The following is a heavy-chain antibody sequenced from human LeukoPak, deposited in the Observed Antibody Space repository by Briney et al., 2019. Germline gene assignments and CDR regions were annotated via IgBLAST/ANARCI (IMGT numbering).Heavy chain of an antibody. CDR2: ISGSGGST. CDR1: GFTFSSYA. D-gene: IGHD3-22*01. Sequence: GGSLRLSCAASGFTFSSYAMSWVRQAPGKGLEWVSAISGSGGSTCSADSVKGRFTISRDNSKNTLYLQMNSLRAEDTAVYYCAKRGYYYDSSGYYYFDYWGQGPWSPSPQ. CDR3: AKRGYYYDSSGYYYFDY. V-gene: IGHV3-23*01. J-gene: IGHJ4*02.